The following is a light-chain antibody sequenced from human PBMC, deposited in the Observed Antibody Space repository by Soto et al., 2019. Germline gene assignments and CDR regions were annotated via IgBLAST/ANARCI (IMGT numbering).Light chain of an antibody. CDR3: QSYDSSLSGNVV. CDR1: SSNIGAGYD. Sequence: QSALTQPPSVSGAPGQRVTISFTGSSSNIGAGYDVHWYQQLPGTAPKLLIYGNSNRPSGVPDRFSGSKSGTSASLAITGLQAEDEADYYCQSYDSSLSGNVVFGGGTKVTVL. V-gene: IGLV1-40*01. CDR2: GNS. J-gene: IGLJ2*01.